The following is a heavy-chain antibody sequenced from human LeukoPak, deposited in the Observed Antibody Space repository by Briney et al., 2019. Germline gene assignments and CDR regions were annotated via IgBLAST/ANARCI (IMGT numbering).Heavy chain of an antibody. V-gene: IGHV1-18*01. CDR2: ISAYNGNT. J-gene: IGHJ4*02. CDR1: GYTFTSYG. D-gene: IGHD5-18*01. Sequence: GASVKVSCKASGYTFTSYGISWVRQAPGQGLEWMGWISAYNGNTNYAQKLQGRVTMTTDTSTSTAYMELRSLRSDDTAVYYCARGITSAMVPYYFDYWGQGTLVTVSS. CDR3: ARGITSAMVPYYFDY.